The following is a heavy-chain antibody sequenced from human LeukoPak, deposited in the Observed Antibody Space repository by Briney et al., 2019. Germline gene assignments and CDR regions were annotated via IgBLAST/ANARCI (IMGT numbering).Heavy chain of an antibody. J-gene: IGHJ4*02. CDR1: GFTFNRNA. V-gene: IGHV3-48*03. D-gene: IGHD3-10*01. Sequence: GGSLRLSCAASGFTFNRNAISWVRQAPGKGLEWVSYISSGGSTVYYADSVKGRFTVSRDNAKNSLYLQMSSLRAEDTAVYYCARGGSFVEYWGQGTLVSVSS. CDR2: ISSGGSTV. CDR3: ARGGSFVEY.